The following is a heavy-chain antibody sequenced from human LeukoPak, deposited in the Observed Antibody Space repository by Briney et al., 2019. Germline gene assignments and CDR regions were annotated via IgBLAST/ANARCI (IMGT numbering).Heavy chain of an antibody. V-gene: IGHV5-10-1*01. CDR3: ARQGGSSWYHRFDP. CDR2: IDPSDSYT. CDR1: GYSFTSYW. J-gene: IGHJ5*02. D-gene: IGHD6-13*01. Sequence: GESLKIPCKGSGYSFTSYWISWVRQMPGKGLEWMGRIDPSDSYTNYSPSFRGHVTISADKSTSTAYLQWSSLKASDTAMYYCARQGGSSWYHRFDPWGQGTLVTVSS.